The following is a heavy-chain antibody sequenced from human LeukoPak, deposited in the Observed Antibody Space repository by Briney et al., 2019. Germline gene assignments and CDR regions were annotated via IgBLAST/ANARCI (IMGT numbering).Heavy chain of an antibody. D-gene: IGHD5-24*01. Sequence: SETLSLTCAVYGGSFSGYYWSWIRQPPGKELEWIGEIDHSGSTNYNPSLKSRVTISVDTSKNQFSLKLSSVTAADTAVYYCAMTPASLDVWGQGTTVTVSS. V-gene: IGHV4-34*01. CDR1: GGSFSGYY. CDR2: IDHSGST. CDR3: AMTPASLDV. J-gene: IGHJ6*02.